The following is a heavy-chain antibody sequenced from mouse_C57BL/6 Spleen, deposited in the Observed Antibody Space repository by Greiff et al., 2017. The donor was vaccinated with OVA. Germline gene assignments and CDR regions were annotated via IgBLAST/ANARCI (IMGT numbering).Heavy chain of an antibody. D-gene: IGHD2-1*01. CDR1: GYTFTSYW. J-gene: IGHJ4*01. CDR2: IDPSDRYT. CDR3: ARRFYYLTSRDAMDY. V-gene: IGHV1-50*01. Sequence: VQLKQPGAELVKPGASVQLSCKASGYTFTSYWMQWVKQRPGQGLEWIGEIDPSDRYTNYTQKFKGKATLTVDTSSSTAYMQLSSLTSEDSAVYYGARRFYYLTSRDAMDYWGQGTSVTVAS.